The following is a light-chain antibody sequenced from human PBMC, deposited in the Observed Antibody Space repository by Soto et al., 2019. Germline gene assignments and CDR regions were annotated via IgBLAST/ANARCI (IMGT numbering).Light chain of an antibody. J-gene: IGKJ4*01. V-gene: IGKV3-11*01. CDR2: DAS. CDR3: QQRSHWPSLT. CDR1: QSVSYY. Sequence: EIVLTQSPATLSLSPGERATLSCRASQSVSYYLAWYQQKPGQAPRLLIYDASNRATGIPARFSGSGSGTDFTLTITSLEPEAFAVYFCQQRSHWPSLTFGGGTKVEI.